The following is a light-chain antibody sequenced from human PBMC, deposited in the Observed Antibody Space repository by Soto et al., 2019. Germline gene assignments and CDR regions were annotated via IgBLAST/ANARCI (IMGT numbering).Light chain of an antibody. J-gene: IGLJ2*01. CDR2: EGS. V-gene: IGLV2-23*01. Sequence: QSALTQPASESGSPGQSITISCTGTSSDVGSYNLVSWYQQHPGKAPKLMIYEGSKRPSGVSNRFSGSKSGNTASLTISGLQAEDEADYYCCSYAGSSTLYVVFGGGTQLTVL. CDR3: CSYAGSSTLYVV. CDR1: SSDVGSYNL.